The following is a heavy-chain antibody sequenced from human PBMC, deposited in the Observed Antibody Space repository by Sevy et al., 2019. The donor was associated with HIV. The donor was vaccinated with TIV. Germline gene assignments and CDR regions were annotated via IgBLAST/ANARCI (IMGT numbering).Heavy chain of an antibody. CDR2: IYYSGST. J-gene: IGHJ4*02. D-gene: IGHD2-21*01. V-gene: IGHV4-61*01. CDR3: ARARYCGGSWGVDY. CDR1: GGSVSSGSYY. Sequence: SETLSLTCTVSGGSVSSGSYYWSWIRQPPGKGLEWIGYIYYSGSTNYNPSLKSRVTISVDTSKNQFSLKLSSVTAADTAVYYGARARYCGGSWGVDYWGQGTLVTVSS.